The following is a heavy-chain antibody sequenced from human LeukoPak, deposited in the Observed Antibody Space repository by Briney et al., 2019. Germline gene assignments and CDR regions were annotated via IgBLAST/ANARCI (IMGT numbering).Heavy chain of an antibody. CDR1: GGSISSYY. V-gene: IGHV4-4*07. Sequence: KPSGTLSLTCTASGGSISSYYWSWIRQPAGKGLEWIGRIYTSGSTKYNPSLKSRVTMSVDTSKNQFSLKRSSVTATDTAVYYCARMVGETGTTRFDYWGQGTLVTVSS. D-gene: IGHD1-1*01. CDR2: IYTSGST. CDR3: ARMVGETGTTRFDY. J-gene: IGHJ4*02.